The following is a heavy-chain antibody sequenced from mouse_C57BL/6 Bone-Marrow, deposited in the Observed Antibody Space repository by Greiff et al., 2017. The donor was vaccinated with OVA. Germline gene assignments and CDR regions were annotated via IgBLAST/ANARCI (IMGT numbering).Heavy chain of an antibody. CDR2: INPDNGGT. Sequence: VQLKQSGPELVKPGASVKISCKASGYTFTDYYMNWVKQSPGKSLEWIGDINPDNGGTSYNQKFKGKATLTVDKSSSTAYMELCSLTSEDSAVYYCAREDDGDPDYWGQGTTLTVSS. J-gene: IGHJ2*01. CDR3: AREDDGDPDY. CDR1: GYTFTDYY. V-gene: IGHV1-26*01. D-gene: IGHD2-13*01.